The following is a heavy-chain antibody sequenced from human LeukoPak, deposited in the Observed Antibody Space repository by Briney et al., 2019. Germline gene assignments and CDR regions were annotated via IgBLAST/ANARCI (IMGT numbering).Heavy chain of an antibody. CDR3: AKDLEVVAVATSQDY. D-gene: IGHD2-15*01. J-gene: IGHJ4*02. Sequence: GGSLRLSCAASGFTFSSYAMSWVRQAPGKGLEWVSDISGSGGSTYYADSVKGRFTISRDNSKNTLYLQMNSLRAEDTAVYYCAKDLEVVAVATSQDYWGQGTLVTVSS. V-gene: IGHV3-23*01. CDR1: GFTFSSYA. CDR2: ISGSGGST.